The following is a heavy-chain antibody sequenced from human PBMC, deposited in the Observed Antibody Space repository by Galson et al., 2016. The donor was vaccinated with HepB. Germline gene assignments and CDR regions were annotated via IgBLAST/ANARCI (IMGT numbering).Heavy chain of an antibody. D-gene: IGHD4-17*01. CDR3: TREGGFGDPYYFDY. V-gene: IGHV4-4*02. CDR2: IYDSGST. Sequence: SETLSLTCSVSGDSISNHYWWSWVRQPPGKGLEWIGYIYDSGSTFYNPSLRGRVTISVDRSNNQFSLKLTSVTAADTAVYYCTREGGFGDPYYFDYWGQGALVTVSS. J-gene: IGHJ4*02. CDR1: GDSISNHYW.